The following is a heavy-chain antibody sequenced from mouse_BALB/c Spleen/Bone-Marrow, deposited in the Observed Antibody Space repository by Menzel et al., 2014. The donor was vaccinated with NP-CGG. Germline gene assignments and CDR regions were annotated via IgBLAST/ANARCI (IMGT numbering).Heavy chain of an antibody. CDR2: INPDSSTI. CDR1: GFDFSRFW. J-gene: IGHJ4*01. D-gene: IGHD1-2*01. CDR3: ARLHYYGYVAY. V-gene: IGHV4-1*02. Sequence: DVMLVESGGDLVQPGGSLKLSCAASGFDFSRFWMTWVRQAPGKGLEWIGEINPDSSTINYTPSLKDKFIISRDNAKNTLYLQMSKVRSEDTALYYCARLHYYGYVAYWGQGTSVTVPS.